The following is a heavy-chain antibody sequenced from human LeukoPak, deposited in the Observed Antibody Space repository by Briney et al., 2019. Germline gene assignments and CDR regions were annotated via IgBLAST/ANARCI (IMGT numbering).Heavy chain of an antibody. CDR1: GFTFSSYV. V-gene: IGHV3-30*04. D-gene: IGHD1-20*01. CDR2: ISYDGSNE. Sequence: GGSLRLSCAASGFTFSSYVMHWVRQAPGKGLEWVAIISYDGSNEYYADSVKGRFTISRDNSKNTLYLQMNSLRAEDTAVYYCAKVPRLSFNFLFDPWGQGTLVTVSS. CDR3: AKVPRLSFNFLFDP. J-gene: IGHJ5*02.